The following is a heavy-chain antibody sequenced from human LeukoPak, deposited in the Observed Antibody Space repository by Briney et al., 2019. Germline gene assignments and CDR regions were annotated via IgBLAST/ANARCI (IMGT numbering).Heavy chain of an antibody. J-gene: IGHJ3*02. D-gene: IGHD3-10*01. CDR1: GFTFSSYS. V-gene: IGHV3-21*01. CDR2: ISSSSSYI. Sequence: GGSLRLSCAASGFTFSSYSMNWVRQAPGKGLEWVSSISSSSSYIYYADSVKGRFTISRDNAKNSLYLQMNSLRAEDTAVYYCARDRYYYGSGSWYAFDIWGQGTMVTVSS. CDR3: ARDRYYYGSGSWYAFDI.